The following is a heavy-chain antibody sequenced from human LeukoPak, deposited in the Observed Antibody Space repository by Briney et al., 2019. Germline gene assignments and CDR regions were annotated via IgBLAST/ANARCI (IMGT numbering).Heavy chain of an antibody. J-gene: IGHJ4*02. CDR1: GFSFSTYP. CDR2: ISPDGSNK. CDR3: AGGLSQLVSYFDF. Sequence: QPGGSLRLSCAASGFSFSTYPMHWVRQSPGRGLEWVAVISPDGSNKYYAADFVEGRFAISRDNSMDTLYLQLDSLRPDDTAMYHCAGGLSQLVSYFDFWGLGTLVTVSS. D-gene: IGHD3-16*01. V-gene: IGHV3-30*09.